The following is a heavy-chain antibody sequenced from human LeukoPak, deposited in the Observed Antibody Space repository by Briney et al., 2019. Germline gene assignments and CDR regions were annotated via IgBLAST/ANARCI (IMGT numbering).Heavy chain of an antibody. CDR1: GYTFSSYW. Sequence: GESLKISCKGSGYTFSSYWIGWVRQMPGKGLEWMGVIYPGDSDTTYSPSFQGQVTISADRSINTAYLQWSSLKASDTAMYYCARQRSEGSHAFDIRGQGTMVTVSS. CDR2: IYPGDSDT. V-gene: IGHV5-51*01. J-gene: IGHJ3*02. CDR3: ARQRSEGSHAFDI. D-gene: IGHD2-15*01.